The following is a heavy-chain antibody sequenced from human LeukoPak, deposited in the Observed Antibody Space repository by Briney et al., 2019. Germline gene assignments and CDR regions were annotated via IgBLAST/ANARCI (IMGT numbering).Heavy chain of an antibody. CDR1: GLTFSSYA. J-gene: IGHJ6*02. CDR2: ISGSGDST. V-gene: IGHV3-23*01. Sequence: PGGSLRLSCAASGLTFSSYAMTWVRQAPGKGLEWVSAISGSGDSTYYADSVKGRFTISRDNSKNTLYLQMNSLRAEDTAVYYCAKALWPDYYYYGMDVWGQGTTVTVSS. D-gene: IGHD3-10*01. CDR3: AKALWPDYYYYGMDV.